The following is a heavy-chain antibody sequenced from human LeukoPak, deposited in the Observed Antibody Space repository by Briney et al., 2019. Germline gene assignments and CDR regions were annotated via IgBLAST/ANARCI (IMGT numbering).Heavy chain of an antibody. Sequence: GGSLRLSCAASGFTFSSYAMSWVRQAPGKGLEWVSAISSGGGSTPYADSVKGRFTVSRDNSKNTLYLQMNSLRAEDTAVYYCAKTYGGNSVRSLDYWGQGTLVTVS. J-gene: IGHJ4*02. CDR1: GFTFSSYA. V-gene: IGHV3-23*01. CDR3: AKTYGGNSVRSLDY. D-gene: IGHD4-23*01. CDR2: ISSGGGST.